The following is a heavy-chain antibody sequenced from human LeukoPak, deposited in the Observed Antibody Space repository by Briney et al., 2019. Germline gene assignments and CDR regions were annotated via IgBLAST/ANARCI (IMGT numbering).Heavy chain of an antibody. Sequence: SQTLSLTCAISGDSVSSNSAAWNWIRQSPSRGLEWLGRTYYRSKWYNDYAVSVKSRITINPDTSKNQFSLQLNSVTPEDTAVYYCARDQAPTYYYDSSGYYPAGLDYWGQGTLVTVSS. J-gene: IGHJ4*02. CDR3: ARDQAPTYYYDSSGYYPAGLDY. CDR1: GDSVSSNSAA. D-gene: IGHD3-22*01. V-gene: IGHV6-1*01. CDR2: TYYRSKWYN.